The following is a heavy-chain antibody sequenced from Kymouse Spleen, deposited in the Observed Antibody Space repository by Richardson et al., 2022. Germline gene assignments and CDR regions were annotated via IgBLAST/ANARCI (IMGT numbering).Heavy chain of an antibody. Sequence: QVQLVESGGGVVQPGRSLRLSCAASGFTFSSYGMHWVRQAPGKGLEWVAVIWYDGSNKYYADSVKGRFTISRDNSKNTLYLQMNSLRAEDTAVYYCAREYDILTGRYYYYGMDVWGQGTTVTVSS. J-gene: IGHJ6*02. CDR2: IWYDGSNK. V-gene: IGHV3-33*01. CDR3: AREYDILTGRYYYYGMDV. CDR1: GFTFSSYG. D-gene: IGHD3-9*01.